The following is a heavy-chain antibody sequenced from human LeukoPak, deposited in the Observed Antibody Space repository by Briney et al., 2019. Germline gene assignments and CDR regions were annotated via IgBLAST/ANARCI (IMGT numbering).Heavy chain of an antibody. CDR2: ISASGSNT. V-gene: IGHV3-23*01. J-gene: IGHJ4*02. Sequence: GGSLRLSCAASGFTFSSYGMSWVRQAPGEGLKWVSIISASGSNTIYADSVKGRFTISRDNSKNTLYLQMNSLRAEDTAVYYCAKSASGSHYYSFDYWGQGTLVTVSS. CDR3: AKSASGSHYYSFDY. D-gene: IGHD1-26*01. CDR1: GFTFSSYG.